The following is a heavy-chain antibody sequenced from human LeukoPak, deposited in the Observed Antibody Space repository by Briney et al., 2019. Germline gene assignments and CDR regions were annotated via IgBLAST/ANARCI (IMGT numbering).Heavy chain of an antibody. Sequence: GRSLRLSCAASGFTFSSYSMNWVRQAPGKGLEWVSSISSSSSYIYYADSVKGRFTISRDNAKNSLYLQMNSLRAEDTAVYYCARDPTTTPRRFDYWGQGTLVTVSS. CDR2: ISSSSSYI. J-gene: IGHJ4*02. CDR1: GFTFSSYS. CDR3: ARDPTTTPRRFDY. V-gene: IGHV3-21*01. D-gene: IGHD1-1*01.